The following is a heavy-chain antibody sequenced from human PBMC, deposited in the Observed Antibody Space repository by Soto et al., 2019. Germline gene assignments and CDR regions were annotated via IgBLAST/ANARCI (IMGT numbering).Heavy chain of an antibody. CDR2: IYYSGST. J-gene: IGHJ5*02. CDR3: ARDRGYCSSTSCPNWFDP. D-gene: IGHD2-2*01. CDR1: GGSVSSGSYY. V-gene: IGHV4-61*01. Sequence: SETLSLTCTVSGGSVSSGSYYWSWIRQPPGKGLEWIGYIYYSGSTNYNPSLKSRVTISVDTSKNQFSLKLSSVTAADTAVYYCARDRGYCSSTSCPNWFDPWGQGTLVTGLL.